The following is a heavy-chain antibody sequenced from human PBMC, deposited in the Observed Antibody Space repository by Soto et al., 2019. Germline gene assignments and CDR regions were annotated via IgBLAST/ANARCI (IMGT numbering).Heavy chain of an antibody. Sequence: SETLSLTCTVSGGSISSYYWSWIRQPPGKGLEWIGYIYYSGSTNYNPSLKSRVTISVDTSKNQFSLKLSSVTAADTAVYYCAGGYSYGVVRHGMDVWGQGTTVTVSS. D-gene: IGHD5-18*01. CDR3: AGGYSYGVVRHGMDV. V-gene: IGHV4-59*01. J-gene: IGHJ6*02. CDR1: GGSISSYY. CDR2: IYYSGST.